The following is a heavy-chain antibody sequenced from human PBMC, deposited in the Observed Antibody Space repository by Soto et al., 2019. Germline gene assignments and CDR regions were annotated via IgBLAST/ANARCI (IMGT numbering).Heavy chain of an antibody. CDR2: INAGNGNT. J-gene: IGHJ4*02. CDR3: ERYFSITGTTGY. V-gene: IGHV1-3*01. D-gene: IGHD1-7*01. CDR1: GYTFTSYA. Sequence: ASVKVSCKASGYTFTSYAMHWVRQAPGQRLEWMGWINAGNGNTKYSQKFQGRVTITRDTSTSTAYMELSSLRSEDTAVYYCERYFSITGTTGYWGQGTLVTVSS.